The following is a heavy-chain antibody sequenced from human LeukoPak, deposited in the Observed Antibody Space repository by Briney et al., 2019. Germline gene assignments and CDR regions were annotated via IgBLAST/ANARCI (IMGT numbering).Heavy chain of an antibody. CDR3: ARDLMGTSRAY. CDR2: IYYTGST. D-gene: IGHD1-7*01. V-gene: IGHV4-61*01. J-gene: IGHJ4*02. Sequence: PSETLSLTCTVSGGSVSSGSYQWSWIRQPPGKGLEWIGYIYYTGSTNYNPSLKSRVTISVDTSKNQFSLKLSSVTAADTAVYYWARDLMGTSRAYWGQGTLVTVSS. CDR1: GGSVSSGSYQ.